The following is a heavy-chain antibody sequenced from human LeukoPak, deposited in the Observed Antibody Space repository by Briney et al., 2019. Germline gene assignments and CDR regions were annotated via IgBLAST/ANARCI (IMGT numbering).Heavy chain of an antibody. CDR3: ARDSEARVTSEHHYDY. J-gene: IGHJ4*02. CDR1: GFTFSSYS. V-gene: IGHV3-21*01. D-gene: IGHD2-2*01. CDR2: ISSSSSYI. Sequence: GGSLRLSCAASGFTFSSYSMNWVRQAPGKGLEWVSSISSSSSYIYYADSVKGRFTISRDNAKNSLYLQMNSLRAEDTAVYYCARDSEARVTSEHHYDYWGQGTLVTVSS.